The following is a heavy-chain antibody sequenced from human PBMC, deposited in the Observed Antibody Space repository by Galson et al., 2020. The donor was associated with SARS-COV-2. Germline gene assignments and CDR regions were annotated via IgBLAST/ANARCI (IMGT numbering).Heavy chain of an antibody. CDR2: INQDGSEK. CDR1: GFSFKNYW. CDR3: ARDSSSGYHQTGPEGGFDF. Sequence: QAGGSLRLSCAASGFSFKNYWMSWVRQAPGKGLQWVANINQDGSEKDYLDSVKGRFTISRDNTKKSHFLQMNSLRAEDTAVYYCARDSSSGYHQTGPEGGFDFWGQGIMVTVSS. J-gene: IGHJ3*01. V-gene: IGHV3-7*05. D-gene: IGHD3-22*01.